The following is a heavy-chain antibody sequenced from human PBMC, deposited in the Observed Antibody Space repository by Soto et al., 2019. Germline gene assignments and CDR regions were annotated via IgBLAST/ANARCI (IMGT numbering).Heavy chain of an antibody. CDR2: IYYSGST. Sequence: SETLSLTCAVYGGSFSGYYWSWIRQPPGKGLEWIGYIYYSGSTYYNPSLKSRVTISVDTSKNQFSLKLSSVTAADTAVYYCARFREDTAMVSAFDIWGQGTMVTVSS. D-gene: IGHD5-18*01. CDR3: ARFREDTAMVSAFDI. CDR1: GGSFSGYY. J-gene: IGHJ3*02. V-gene: IGHV4-34*09.